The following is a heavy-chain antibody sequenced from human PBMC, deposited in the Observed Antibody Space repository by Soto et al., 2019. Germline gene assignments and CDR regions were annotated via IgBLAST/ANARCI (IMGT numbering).Heavy chain of an antibody. V-gene: IGHV3-23*01. CDR1: GFTFSSYA. J-gene: IGHJ5*02. D-gene: IGHD2-8*01. Sequence: EVQLSESGGGLVQPGGSLRLSCAASGFTFSSYAMSWVRQAPGKGLEWVSGISGSGSSTYYADSVKGRSTISRDNSKKTLYLQMNSLRAEDTAIYYCAKDPKSTIRFNWFDPWGQGTLVTVSS. CDR3: AKDPKSTIRFNWFDP. CDR2: ISGSGSST.